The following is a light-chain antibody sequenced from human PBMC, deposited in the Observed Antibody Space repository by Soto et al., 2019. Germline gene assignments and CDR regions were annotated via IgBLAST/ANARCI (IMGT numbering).Light chain of an antibody. CDR3: QQYRDTST. J-gene: IGKJ5*01. V-gene: IGKV4-1*01. Sequence: DIVMTQSPDSLAVSLGERATINCKSSQSVIDTSNNRNSLAWYQQKPGQPPKLLFYGASTRGSGVPGRFSGSGSGTDFSLTISSLQAEDVAVYYCQQYRDTSTFGQGTRLELK. CDR2: GAS. CDR1: QSVIDTSNNRNS.